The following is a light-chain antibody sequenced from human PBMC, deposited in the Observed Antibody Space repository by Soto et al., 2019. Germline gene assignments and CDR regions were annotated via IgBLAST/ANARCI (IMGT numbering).Light chain of an antibody. CDR1: SSNIGSHI. CDR3: ATWDNSLYGVV. J-gene: IGLJ2*01. V-gene: IGLV1-44*01. CDR2: DNN. Sequence: QSVLTQPPSASGTPGQTVTISCSGSSSNIGSHIVNWYQQLPGTAPKLLIYDNNQRPSGVPDRFSGYKSGTSASLAISELQSEDEAEYHCATWDNSLYGVVFGGGTKLTVL.